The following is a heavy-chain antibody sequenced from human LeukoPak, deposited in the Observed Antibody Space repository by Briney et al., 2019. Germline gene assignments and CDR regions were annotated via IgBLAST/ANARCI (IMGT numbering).Heavy chain of an antibody. CDR2: VSGSGGST. D-gene: IGHD6-6*01. V-gene: IGHV3-23*01. Sequence: PGGSLRLSCAASGFTFSSYWMHWVRQAPGKGLAWVSGVSGSGGSTYYADSVKGRFTISRDNSKNTLYLQMNSLRAEDTAVYYCARPFIAARPSAFDIWGQGTMVTVSS. J-gene: IGHJ3*02. CDR3: ARPFIAARPSAFDI. CDR1: GFTFSSYW.